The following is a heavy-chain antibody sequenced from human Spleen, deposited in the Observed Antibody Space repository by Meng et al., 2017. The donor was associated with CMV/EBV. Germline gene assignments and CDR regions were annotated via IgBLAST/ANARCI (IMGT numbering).Heavy chain of an antibody. J-gene: IGHJ5*02. CDR1: FSSYT. CDR3: AREYSVTLVRGVTNWSHP. V-gene: IGHV1-69*04. D-gene: IGHD3-10*01. Sequence: FSSYTISWVRQAPGQGLEWMGKIIPIVGIANYAQKFQGRVTITADTSTNTVYMELITLRSEDTAMYYCAREYSVTLVRGVTNWSHPWGQGTLVTVSS. CDR2: IIPIVGIA.